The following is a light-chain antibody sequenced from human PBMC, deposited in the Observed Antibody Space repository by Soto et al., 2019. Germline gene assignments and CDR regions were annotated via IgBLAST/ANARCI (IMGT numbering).Light chain of an antibody. Sequence: QSVLTQPASVSGSPGQSITISCTGTGSDIGAYNFVSWYQHHPGKAPKLMIAEVTHRPSGISDRFSGTKSGNTASLTISGLQAEDEADYYCSSFTSRSAPFVFGTGTKVTVL. CDR2: EVT. J-gene: IGLJ1*01. V-gene: IGLV2-14*01. CDR3: SSFTSRSAPFV. CDR1: GSDIGAYNF.